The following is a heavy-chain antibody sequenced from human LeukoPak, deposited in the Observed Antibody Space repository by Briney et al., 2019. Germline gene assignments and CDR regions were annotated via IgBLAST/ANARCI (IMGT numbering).Heavy chain of an antibody. V-gene: IGHV3-7*01. CDR2: IKQDGSEK. CDR3: ARGLYYDFWSGYYTNYYYYGMDV. CDR1: GFTSSSYW. D-gene: IGHD3-3*01. Sequence: PGGSLRLSCAASGFTSSSYWMSRVRQAPGKGLEWVANIKQDGSEKYYVDSVKGRFTISRDNAKNSLYLQMNSLRAEDTAVYYCARGLYYDFWSGYYTNYYYYGMDVWGQGTTVTVSS. J-gene: IGHJ6*02.